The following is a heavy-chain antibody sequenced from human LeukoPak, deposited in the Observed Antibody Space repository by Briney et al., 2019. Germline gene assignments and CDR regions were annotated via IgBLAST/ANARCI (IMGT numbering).Heavy chain of an antibody. Sequence: SETLSLTCTVTGGSVSTSTYYWGWIRRPPGKGLEWIGNIYYSGTTYYNPSLKSRVTISVDTSKNQFSLKLTSVTAADTAVYYCARQRSGSGGDYWGQGTLVTVSS. D-gene: IGHD3-10*01. J-gene: IGHJ4*02. V-gene: IGHV4-39*01. CDR3: ARQRSGSGGDY. CDR1: GGSVSTSTYY. CDR2: IYYSGTT.